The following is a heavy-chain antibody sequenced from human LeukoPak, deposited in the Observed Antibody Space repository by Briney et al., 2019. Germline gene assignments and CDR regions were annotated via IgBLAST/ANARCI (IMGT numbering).Heavy chain of an antibody. CDR2: IYPGDSDT. CDR1: GYSFINYW. Sequence: GESLKISCKGSGYSFINYWIGWVRQMPGKGLEWMGIIYPGDSDTKYSPSFQAQVPISADKSISTAYLQWSSLEASDNAMYYGARAYSSSGYGAEYSLHWGQGTLVIVSS. CDR3: ARAYSSSGYGAEYSLH. J-gene: IGHJ1*01. V-gene: IGHV5-51*01. D-gene: IGHD6-13*01.